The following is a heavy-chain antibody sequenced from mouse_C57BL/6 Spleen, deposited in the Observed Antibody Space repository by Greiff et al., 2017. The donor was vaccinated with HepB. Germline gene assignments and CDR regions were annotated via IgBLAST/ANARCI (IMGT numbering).Heavy chain of an antibody. J-gene: IGHJ2*01. CDR2: IDPNSGGT. CDR1: GYTFTSYW. V-gene: IGHV1-72*01. Sequence: QVQLQQSGAELVKPGASVKLSCKASGYTFTSYWMHWVKQRPGRGLEWIGRIDPNSGGTKYNVKFKSKATLTVDKPSSTAYMQLSSLTSEDSAVYYCALDSSGYPYYFDYWGQGTTLTVSS. D-gene: IGHD3-2*02. CDR3: ALDSSGYPYYFDY.